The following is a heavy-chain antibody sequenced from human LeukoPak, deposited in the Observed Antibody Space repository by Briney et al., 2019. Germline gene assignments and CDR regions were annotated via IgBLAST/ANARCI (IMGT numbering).Heavy chain of an antibody. CDR3: ARLRRGAAGTSYYFDY. D-gene: IGHD6-13*01. Sequence: GASVKVSCKASGYTFTSYDIEWVREATGQGLEWMEWMNPNSGNTGYAQKFQGRVTMTRNTSISTAYMELSSLRSEDTAVYYCARLRRGAAGTSYYFDYWGQGTLVTVSS. J-gene: IGHJ4*02. CDR2: MNPNSGNT. CDR1: GYTFTSYD. V-gene: IGHV1-8*01.